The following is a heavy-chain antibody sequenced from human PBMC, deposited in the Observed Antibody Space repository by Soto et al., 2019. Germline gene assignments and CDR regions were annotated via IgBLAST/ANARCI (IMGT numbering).Heavy chain of an antibody. Sequence: SVKVSCKASGITFSTSAIQWVRQARGHRLEWIGWVVVGSGDTNYAQNFQQRVTITRDMSTSTAYMELSSLRSEDTAVYYCAARLGYCTNGFWPQAFYYYNGMDVWGQGTTGTVSS. J-gene: IGHJ6*02. V-gene: IGHV1-58*02. CDR2: VVVGSGDT. D-gene: IGHD2-8*01. CDR3: AARLGYCTNGFWPQAFYYYNGMDV. CDR1: GITFSTSA.